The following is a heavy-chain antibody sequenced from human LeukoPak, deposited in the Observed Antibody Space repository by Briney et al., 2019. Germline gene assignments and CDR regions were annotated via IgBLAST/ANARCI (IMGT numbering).Heavy chain of an antibody. V-gene: IGHV1-2*02. J-gene: IGHJ4*02. CDR1: VYTFTGDY. CDR3: ARGYCSSTSCRSSNHDY. CDR2: HNSNSGGT. Sequence: ASVNVSCKASVYTFTGDYMHWVRPAPGQGLDWMGCHNSNSGGTNYAQKFQGRVTMTRDTSISTAYMELSRLRSDDTAVYYCARGYCSSTSCRSSNHDYWGQGTLVTVSS. D-gene: IGHD2-2*01.